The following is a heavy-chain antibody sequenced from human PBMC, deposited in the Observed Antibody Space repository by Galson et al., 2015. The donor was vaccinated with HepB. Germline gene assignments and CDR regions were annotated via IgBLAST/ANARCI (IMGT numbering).Heavy chain of an antibody. CDR1: GFTFSSYA. D-gene: IGHD3-22*01. V-gene: IGHV3-30*04. CDR2: ISYDGSNK. Sequence: SLRLSCAASGFTFSSYAMHWVRQAPGKGLEWVAVISYDGSNKYYADSVKGRFTISRDNSKNTLYLQMNSLRAEDTAVYYCARGFRVGGGYYLLYYFDYWGQGTLVTVSS. J-gene: IGHJ4*02. CDR3: ARGFRVGGGYYLLYYFDY.